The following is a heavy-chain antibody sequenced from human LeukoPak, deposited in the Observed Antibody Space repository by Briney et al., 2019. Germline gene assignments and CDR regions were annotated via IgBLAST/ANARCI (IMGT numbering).Heavy chain of an antibody. J-gene: IGHJ4*02. V-gene: IGHV3-74*01. Sequence: GGSLRLSCAASGFTFSSFWMHWVRQAPGKGLVWISRINSDGRSTYYADSVKGRFTISRDNARNTLYLQMNSLRAEDTAVYYCAKDLLYYDSSGYYFDYWGQGTLVTVSS. CDR1: GFTFSSFW. CDR3: AKDLLYYDSSGYYFDY. CDR2: INSDGRST. D-gene: IGHD3-22*01.